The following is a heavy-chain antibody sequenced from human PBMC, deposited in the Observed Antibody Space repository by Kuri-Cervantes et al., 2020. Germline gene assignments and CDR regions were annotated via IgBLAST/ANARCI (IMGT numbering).Heavy chain of an antibody. CDR3: ARDITMIVVARGGMDV. V-gene: IGHV3-21*01. J-gene: IGHJ6*02. Sequence: GESLKISCAASGFTFSSYSMNWVRQAPGKGLEWVSSISSSSSYIYYADSVKGRFTISRDNAKNSLYLQMNSLRAEDTAVYYCARDITMIVVARGGMDVWGQGTSVTVSS. D-gene: IGHD3-22*01. CDR1: GFTFSSYS. CDR2: ISSSSSYI.